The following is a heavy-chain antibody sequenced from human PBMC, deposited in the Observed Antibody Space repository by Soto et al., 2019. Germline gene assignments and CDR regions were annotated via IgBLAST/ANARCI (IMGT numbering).Heavy chain of an antibody. D-gene: IGHD2-15*01. J-gene: IGHJ6*02. CDR1: GFTFRNYD. Sequence: EVQLLESGGGLAQPGGSLRLSCAVSGFTFRNYDLTWVRQAPGKGLEWVSTISGSGVRTDYADAVKGRLTITRDTSKNTLYLEMTSLRVEDTAKSYCAKGVWDCSGGNCDVIYYGMDVWGRGTTVTVSS. CDR2: ISGSGVRT. CDR3: AKGVWDCSGGNCDVIYYGMDV. V-gene: IGHV3-23*01.